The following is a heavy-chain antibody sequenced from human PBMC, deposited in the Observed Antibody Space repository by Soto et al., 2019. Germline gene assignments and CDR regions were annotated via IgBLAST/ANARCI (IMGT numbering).Heavy chain of an antibody. V-gene: IGHV3-33*01. CDR3: ARDVIGGTTFRGYLDS. CDR2: IWFDGSNK. J-gene: IGHJ4*02. D-gene: IGHD1-1*01. CDR1: GSIFTGYG. Sequence: PGGSLRHSCAASGSIFTGYGMHWVRQAPGKGLEWVAVIWFDGSNKYYADSVKGRFTISRDNSKNMLYLQMNSLRVEDTAVYYCARDVIGGTTFRGYLDSWGQGTLVTVSS.